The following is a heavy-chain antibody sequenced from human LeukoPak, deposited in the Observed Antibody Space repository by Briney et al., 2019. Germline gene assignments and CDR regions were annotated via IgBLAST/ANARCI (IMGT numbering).Heavy chain of an antibody. D-gene: IGHD6-13*01. CDR1: GYTFTGYY. Sequence: GASVKVSCKASGYTFTGYYMHWVRQAPGQGLEWMGWINPNSGGTYYAQRFQGRVTMARDTSTSTVYMELSSLRSEDTAVYYCASIAAAGTRGPALDYWGQGTLVTVSS. J-gene: IGHJ4*02. V-gene: IGHV1-2*02. CDR3: ASIAAAGTRGPALDY. CDR2: INPNSGGT.